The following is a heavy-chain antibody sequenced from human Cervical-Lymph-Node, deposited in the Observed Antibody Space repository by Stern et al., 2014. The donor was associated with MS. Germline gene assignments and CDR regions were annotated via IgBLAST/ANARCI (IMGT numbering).Heavy chain of an antibody. Sequence: QLVQSGAEIKKPGSSVTVSCKTSGDTLSNFAISWVRQAPGQGLEWMGGIIPIFGTTPYAQNFQGRVTLTAYQSTGTAYMDLGSLRSEDTAVYYCARDNDDNGMDVWGQGTTITVSS. CDR3: ARDNDDNGMDV. CDR2: IIPIFGTT. J-gene: IGHJ6*02. D-gene: IGHD1-1*01. CDR1: GDTLSNFA. V-gene: IGHV1-69*01.